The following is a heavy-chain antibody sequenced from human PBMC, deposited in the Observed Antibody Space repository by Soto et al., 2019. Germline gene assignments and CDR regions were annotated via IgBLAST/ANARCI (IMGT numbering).Heavy chain of an antibody. CDR2: IIPIFGTA. V-gene: IGHV1-69*01. D-gene: IGHD3-22*01. J-gene: IGHJ5*02. CDR3: ARSAHYYDSSGP. Sequence: QVQLVQSGAEVKKPGSSVKVSCKDSGGTFSSYAISWVRQAPGQGLEWMGGIIPIFGTANYAQKFQGRVTITADESTSTAYIVLSSLRSEDTAVYYCARSAHYYDSSGPWGQGTLVTVSS. CDR1: GGTFSSYA.